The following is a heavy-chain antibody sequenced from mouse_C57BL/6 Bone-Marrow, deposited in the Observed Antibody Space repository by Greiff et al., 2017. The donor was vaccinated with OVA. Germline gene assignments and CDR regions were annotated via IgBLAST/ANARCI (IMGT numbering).Heavy chain of an antibody. CDR2: IYPYNGVS. V-gene: IGHV1-31*01. J-gene: IGHJ1*03. CDR3: ARGGYYGPWYFDV. D-gene: IGHD1-1*01. CDR1: GYSFTGYY. Sequence: EVKLQESGPELVKPGASVKISCKASGYSFTGYYMPWVKQSHGNILDWIGYIYPYNGVSSYNQKFKGKATLTVDKSSSTAYMELRSLTSEDSAVYYCARGGYYGPWYFDVWGTGTTVTVSS.